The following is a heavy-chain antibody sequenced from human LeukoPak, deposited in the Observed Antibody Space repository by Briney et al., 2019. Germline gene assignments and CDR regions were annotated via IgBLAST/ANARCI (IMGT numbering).Heavy chain of an antibody. D-gene: IGHD3-9*01. J-gene: IGHJ6*02. CDR3: ATVDILTGYGNYGMEV. CDR1: GYTLTELS. V-gene: IGHV1-24*01. CDR2: FDPEDGET. Sequence: ASVKVSCKVSGYTLTELSMHWVRQAPGKGLEWMGGFDPEDGETIYAQKFQGRVTMTEDTSTDTAYMELSSLRSEDTAVYYCATVDILTGYGNYGMEVWGQGTTVTVSS.